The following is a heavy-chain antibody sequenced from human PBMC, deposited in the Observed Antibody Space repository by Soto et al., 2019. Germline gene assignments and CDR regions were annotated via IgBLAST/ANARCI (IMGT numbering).Heavy chain of an antibody. Sequence: SETLSLTCAVSGGSISSGGYSWSWIRQPPGKGLECIGYIYHSGSTYYNPSLKSRVTISVDRSKNQFSLKLSSVTAADTAVYYCSRGPPLLWWSQGTLVT. J-gene: IGHJ4*02. CDR2: IYHSGST. V-gene: IGHV4-30-2*01. CDR1: GGSISSGGYS. CDR3: SRGPPLLW. D-gene: IGHD2-21*01.